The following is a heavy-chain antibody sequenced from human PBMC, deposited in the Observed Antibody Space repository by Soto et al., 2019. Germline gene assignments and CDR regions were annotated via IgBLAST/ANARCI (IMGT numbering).Heavy chain of an antibody. CDR2: ISGANTMV. CDR1: GFTFSSFG. V-gene: IGHV3-48*02. J-gene: IGHJ3*02. CDR3: ARDRGYNSGRSAAFDI. D-gene: IGHD3-10*01. Sequence: SLRLSCAASGFTFSSFGMNWVRQAPGKGLEWVSFISGANTMVYADSVKGRFSISRDNAKNSVYLQLNSLRDEDTAVYYCARDRGYNSGRSAAFDIWGRGTMVTVSS.